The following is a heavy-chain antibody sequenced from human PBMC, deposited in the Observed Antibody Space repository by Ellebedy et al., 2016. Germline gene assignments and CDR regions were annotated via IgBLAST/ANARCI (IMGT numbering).Heavy chain of an antibody. CDR2: ISSAGAT. J-gene: IGHJ3*02. V-gene: IGHV3-53*01. Sequence: GGSLRLSXAASGFSVTSNDMSWVRQRPGKGLECVSLISSAGATYYADSVEGRFTISRDNSKKALFLQASSLGADDSAIYYCVTRHNAAFDIWGQGTRVTVS. CDR3: VTRHNAAFDI. CDR1: GFSVTSND. D-gene: IGHD1-1*01.